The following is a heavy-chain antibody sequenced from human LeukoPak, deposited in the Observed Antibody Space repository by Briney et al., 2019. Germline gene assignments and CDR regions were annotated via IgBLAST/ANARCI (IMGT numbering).Heavy chain of an antibody. V-gene: IGHV3-23*01. J-gene: IGHJ4*02. CDR1: GFTFSGYG. CDR3: AKCGREYDSGGYYFFDS. D-gene: IGHD3-22*01. CDR2: ISNSGGST. Sequence: GASLRLSCAASGFTFSGYGMTWVRQAPGKGLEWVSSISNSGGSTYYADFVKGRITMSRDNSKNTLYLEMSSLRADDTAVYYCAKCGREYDSGGYYFFDSWGQGTLVIVSS.